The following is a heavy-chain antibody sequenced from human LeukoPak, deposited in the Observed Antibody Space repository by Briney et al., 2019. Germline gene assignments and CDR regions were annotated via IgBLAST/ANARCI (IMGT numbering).Heavy chain of an antibody. CDR3: AREEPVRSSAGYYYYYMDV. Sequence: PGGSLRLSCAASGFTFSSYSMNWVRQAPGKGLEWVSSISSSSSYIYYADSVKGRFTISRDNAKNSLYLQMNSLRAEDTAVYYCAREEPVRSSAGYYYYYMDVWGKGTTVTVSS. CDR1: GFTFSSYS. D-gene: IGHD3-3*01. CDR2: ISSSSSYI. J-gene: IGHJ6*03. V-gene: IGHV3-21*01.